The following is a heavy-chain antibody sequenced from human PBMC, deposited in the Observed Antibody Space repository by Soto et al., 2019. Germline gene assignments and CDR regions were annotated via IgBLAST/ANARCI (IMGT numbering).Heavy chain of an antibody. D-gene: IGHD3-10*01. V-gene: IGHV3-53*01. Sequence: EVQVVESGGGLMQPGGSLRLSCAASGFTVSSNYMRWVRQAPGKGLGWVSVIYSSGRTYYADSVKGRFTISRDNFKNTVDLQRKSLSAEDRAVYYFATRHYTVYYGMDVWGQGTTFTVSS. CDR3: ATRHYTVYYGMDV. J-gene: IGHJ6*02. CDR1: GFTVSSNY. CDR2: IYSSGRT.